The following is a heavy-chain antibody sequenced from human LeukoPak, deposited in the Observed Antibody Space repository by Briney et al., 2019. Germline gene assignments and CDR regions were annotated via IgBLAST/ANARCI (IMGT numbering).Heavy chain of an antibody. J-gene: IGHJ4*02. Sequence: GGSLRLSCAASGFTFSSYEMNWVRQAPGKGLEWVSYISSSGSTIYYADSVKGRFTISRDNAKNSLYLQMNSLRAEDTAVYYCARARSYYDSSGYGDCWGQGTLVTVSS. CDR2: ISSSGSTI. CDR1: GFTFSSYE. V-gene: IGHV3-48*03. D-gene: IGHD3-22*01. CDR3: ARARSYYDSSGYGDC.